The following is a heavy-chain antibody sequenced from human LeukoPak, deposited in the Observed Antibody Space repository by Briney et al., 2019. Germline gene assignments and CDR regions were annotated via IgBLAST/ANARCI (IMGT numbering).Heavy chain of an antibody. CDR3: ARDSGYGFYEMTY. J-gene: IGHJ4*02. V-gene: IGHV1-3*04. CDR2: INTANENT. Sequence: ASVKVSCKASGYIFTRYAIHWVRQAPGQGLEWMGWINTANENTQYSQKFQGRVTITRDASASTAYMELRTLTSEDTAVYYCARDSGYGFYEMTYGGQGTLVIVSS. D-gene: IGHD2/OR15-2a*01. CDR1: GYIFTRYA.